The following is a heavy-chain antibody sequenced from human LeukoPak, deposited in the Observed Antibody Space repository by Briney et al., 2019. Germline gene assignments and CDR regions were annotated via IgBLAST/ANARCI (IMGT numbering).Heavy chain of an antibody. V-gene: IGHV4-59*01. CDR3: ARVVRGAVTFNRFDP. Sequence: SETLSLTCTVSGDSINDYYWSWPRQTPGEGLEWIGFVAYSGNSNYNPSLESRVTISIDTSKNQFSLKLKSVTAADTAIYYCARVVRGAVTFNRFDPWGQGTLVTVSS. D-gene: IGHD3-10*02. CDR2: VAYSGNS. J-gene: IGHJ5*02. CDR1: GDSINDYY.